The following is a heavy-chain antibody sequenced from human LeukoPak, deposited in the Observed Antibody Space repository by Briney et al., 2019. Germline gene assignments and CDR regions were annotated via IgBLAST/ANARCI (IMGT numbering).Heavy chain of an antibody. J-gene: IGHJ4*02. CDR2: INPNSGGT. D-gene: IGHD3-10*01. Sequence: ASVTVSCKASGYTFTGYYMHWVRQAPGQGLEWMGWINPNSGGTNYAQKFQGWVTMTRDTSISTAYMELSRLRSDDTAVYYCARGVKGYYYGSGSYNVYFDYWGQGTLVTVSS. CDR1: GYTFTGYY. V-gene: IGHV1-2*04. CDR3: ARGVKGYYYGSGSYNVYFDY.